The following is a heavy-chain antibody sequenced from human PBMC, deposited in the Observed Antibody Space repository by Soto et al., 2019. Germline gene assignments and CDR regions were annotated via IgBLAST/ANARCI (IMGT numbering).Heavy chain of an antibody. Sequence: DSVKGRFPISRDNSKNTLYLQMNSLRAEDAAVYYCVRRVGELDAFDIWGQGTMVTVSS. V-gene: IGHV3-30*07. CDR3: VRRVGELDAFDI. J-gene: IGHJ3*02. D-gene: IGHD3-10*01.